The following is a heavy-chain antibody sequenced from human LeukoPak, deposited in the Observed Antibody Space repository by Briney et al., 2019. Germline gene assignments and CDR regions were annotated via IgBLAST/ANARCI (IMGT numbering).Heavy chain of an antibody. J-gene: IGHJ3*02. CDR1: GFTFTNYN. V-gene: IGHV1-46*01. CDR2: INPSGGST. D-gene: IGHD5-24*01. CDR3: VRVRDGYNDAYDI. Sequence: ASVKVSCKASGFTFTNYNLHWVRQAPGQRLEWMEIINPSGGSTNYAQNFQGRVTMTRDTSTSTVYMELSSLRSEDTAVYYCVRVRDGYNDAYDIWGQGTMVTVPS.